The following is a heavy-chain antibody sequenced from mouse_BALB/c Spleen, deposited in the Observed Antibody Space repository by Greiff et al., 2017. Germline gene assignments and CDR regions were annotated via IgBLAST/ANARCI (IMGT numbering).Heavy chain of an antibody. CDR2: ISSGSSTI. J-gene: IGHJ4*01. CDR1: GFTFSSFG. CDR3: ARQGYDHYAMDY. V-gene: IGHV5-17*02. D-gene: IGHD2-14*01. Sequence: EVKVVESGGGLVQPGGSRKLSCAASGFTFSSFGLHWVRQAPEKGLEWVAYISSGSSTIYYADTVKGRFTISRDNPKNTLFLQMTSLRSEDTAMDYCARQGYDHYAMDYWGQGTSVTVAS.